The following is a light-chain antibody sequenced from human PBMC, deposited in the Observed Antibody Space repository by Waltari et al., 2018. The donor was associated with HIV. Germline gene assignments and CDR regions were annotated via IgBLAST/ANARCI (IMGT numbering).Light chain of an antibody. CDR2: AAT. Sequence: QSALAQPASVSGSPGQSLTISCAGITSDGGGFTYVSWYQQHRGRAPKLMIFAATNRPSGVSDRFSASKSGNTASLTISGLQADDEADYYCSSYTTTSRNVVFGGGTKLTVL. CDR3: SSYTTTSRNVV. V-gene: IGLV2-14*03. J-gene: IGLJ2*01. CDR1: TSDGGGFTY.